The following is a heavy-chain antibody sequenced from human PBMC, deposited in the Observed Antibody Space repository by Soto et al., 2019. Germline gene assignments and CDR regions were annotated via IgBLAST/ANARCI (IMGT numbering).Heavy chain of an antibody. D-gene: IGHD2-15*01. CDR3: ANGCGGTYYSRIHY. CDR2: ISDSGGST. V-gene: IGHV3-23*01. CDR1: GFTFSSYA. J-gene: IGHJ4*02. Sequence: EVQLLESGGGLVQPGGSLRLSCAASGFTFSSYAMSWVRQAPGKGLEWVSGISDSGGSTYYADSVKGRFTISRDNSKNTLYLQMISLRAEDTAVYYCANGCGGTYYSRIHYWGQGTLVTVSS.